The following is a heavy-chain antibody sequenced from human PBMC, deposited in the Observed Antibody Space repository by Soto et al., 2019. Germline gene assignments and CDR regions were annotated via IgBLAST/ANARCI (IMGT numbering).Heavy chain of an antibody. CDR3: AKDKYYYGSGSYVA. J-gene: IGHJ5*02. V-gene: IGHV3-9*01. CDR2: ISWNSGSI. Sequence: GGSLRLSCAASGFTFGDYAMHWVRQAPGKGLEWVSGISWNSGSIGYADSVKGRFTISRDNAKNSLYLQMNSLRAEDTALYYCAKDKYYYGSGSYVAWGQGTLVTVSS. CDR1: GFTFGDYA. D-gene: IGHD3-10*01.